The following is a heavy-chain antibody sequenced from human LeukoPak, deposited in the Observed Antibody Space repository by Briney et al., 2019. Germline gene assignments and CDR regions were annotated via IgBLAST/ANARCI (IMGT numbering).Heavy chain of an antibody. V-gene: IGHV3-53*01. CDR3: ARGYSSSPRPGRT. CDR2: IYSGGST. D-gene: IGHD6-13*01. Sequence: GGSLRLSCAASGFTVSSNYMSWVRQAPGKGLEWVSVIYSGGSTYYADSVKGRFTISRDNSKNTLYLQVNSLRGEDTAVYYCARGYSSSPRPGRTWGQGTLVTVSS. CDR1: GFTVSSNY. J-gene: IGHJ5*02.